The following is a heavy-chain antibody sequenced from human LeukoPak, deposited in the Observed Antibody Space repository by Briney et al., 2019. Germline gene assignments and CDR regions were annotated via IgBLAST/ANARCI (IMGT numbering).Heavy chain of an antibody. V-gene: IGHV3-30*02. D-gene: IGHD3-10*01. CDR3: AGGGFGEAYYYYYYMDV. CDR2: IRYDGSNK. J-gene: IGHJ6*03. Sequence: GGSLRLSCAASGFTFSSYGMHWVRQAPGKGLEWVAFIRYDGSNKYYADSVKGRFTISRDNSKKTLYLQMDSLRGEDTAVYYWAGGGFGEAYYYYYYMDVWGKGTTVTVSS. CDR1: GFTFSSYG.